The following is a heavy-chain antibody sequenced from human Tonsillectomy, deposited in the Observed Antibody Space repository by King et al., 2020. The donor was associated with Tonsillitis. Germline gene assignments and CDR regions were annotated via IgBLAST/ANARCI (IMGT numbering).Heavy chain of an antibody. CDR1: GFTFSNAW. CDR2: IKDKTDGETV. Sequence: VQLVESGGGLVKPGGSLRLSCAASGFTFSNAWMSWVRQAPGKGLQWVGRIKDKTDGETVAYAAPVKGRFTISRDDSKDTLFLQMSGLRVEDTAVYYCTAAFLGLQLDGFDAWGRGTLVTVSS. V-gene: IGHV3-15*01. J-gene: IGHJ4*02. D-gene: IGHD3-16*01. CDR3: TAAFLGLQLDGFDA.